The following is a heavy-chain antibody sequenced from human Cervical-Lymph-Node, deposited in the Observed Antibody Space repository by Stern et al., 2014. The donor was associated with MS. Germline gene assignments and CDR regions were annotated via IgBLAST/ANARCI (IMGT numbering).Heavy chain of an antibody. J-gene: IGHJ4*02. CDR1: GDSISSGNYY. Sequence: QVQLQESGPGLVKSSQTLSLTCTVSGDSISSGNYYWSWIRQPAGKGLEWIGRIYSSGTTYYNPSLRSRVTISIDTSTNPFSLKRRSGTATDTAVYYCATQGRALAPDWGQGTLVTVSS. V-gene: IGHV4-61*02. CDR2: IYSSGTT. CDR3: ATQGRALAPD.